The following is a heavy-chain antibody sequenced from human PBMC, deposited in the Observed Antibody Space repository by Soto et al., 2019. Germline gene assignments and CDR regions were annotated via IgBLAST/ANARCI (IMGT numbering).Heavy chain of an antibody. Sequence: ASVKVSCKASGGSFSSYAISWVRQAPGQGLEWMGGIIPIFGTANYAQKFQGRVTITADESTSTAYTELSSLRSEDTAVYYCARGGSSTFRGMDVWGQGTTVTVSS. CDR3: ARGGSSTFRGMDV. J-gene: IGHJ6*02. CDR1: GGSFSSYA. D-gene: IGHD6-6*01. CDR2: IIPIFGTA. V-gene: IGHV1-69*13.